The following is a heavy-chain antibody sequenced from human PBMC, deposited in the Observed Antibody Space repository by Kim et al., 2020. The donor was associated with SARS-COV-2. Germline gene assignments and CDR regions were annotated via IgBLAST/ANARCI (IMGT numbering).Heavy chain of an antibody. CDR2: ISGAGVIT. J-gene: IGHJ4*02. Sequence: GGSLRLSCAASGFTFNTYAMSWVRQAPGKELEWVSLISGAGVITYYADSVKGRFTISRDNSKDTLYLQMNNLRAEDTAIYYCAKTRWTSAYYFDSWGQGT. CDR1: GFTFNTYA. V-gene: IGHV3-23*01. CDR3: AKTRWTSAYYFDS. D-gene: IGHD2-15*01.